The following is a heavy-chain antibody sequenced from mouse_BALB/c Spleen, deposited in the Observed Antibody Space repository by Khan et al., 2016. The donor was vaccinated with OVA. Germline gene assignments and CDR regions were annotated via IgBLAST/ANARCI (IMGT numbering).Heavy chain of an antibody. CDR2: TYPGRGYT. V-gene: IGHV1-77*01. D-gene: IGHD3-2*02. Sequence: QVQLMQSGPELVKPGASVRMSCNASGYTFTDFLISCVKQRAGQGLAWLGETYPGRGYTYSTSKFKGKATLTSDRSSNTAYMELSSLTYADSAVYFCARAGYGGFAYWGQGTLVTVSA. J-gene: IGHJ3*01. CDR1: GYTFTDFL. CDR3: ARAGYGGFAY.